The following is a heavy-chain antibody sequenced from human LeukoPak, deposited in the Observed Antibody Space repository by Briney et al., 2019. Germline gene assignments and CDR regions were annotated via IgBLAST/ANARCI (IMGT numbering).Heavy chain of an antibody. CDR1: GFTFSSYS. CDR3: ARDPGAMITFGGVSTN. Sequence: GGSLRLSCAASGFTFSSYSMNWVRQAPGKGLEWVSYISSSSSTIYYADSVKGRFTISRDNAKNSLYLQMNSLRDEDTAVYYCARDPGAMITFGGVSTNWGQGTLVTVSS. D-gene: IGHD3-16*01. V-gene: IGHV3-48*02. CDR2: ISSSSSTI. J-gene: IGHJ4*02.